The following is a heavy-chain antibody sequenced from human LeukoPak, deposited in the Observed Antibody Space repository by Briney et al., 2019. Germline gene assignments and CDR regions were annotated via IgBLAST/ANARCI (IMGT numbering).Heavy chain of an antibody. D-gene: IGHD3-3*01. CDR2: ISYDGSNK. CDR3: ARSRVTIFGVVILLIDY. V-gene: IGHV3-30*03. CDR1: GFTFSSYG. Sequence: GRSLRLSCAASGFTFSSYGMHWVRQAPGKGLEWVAVISYDGSNKYYADSVKGRFTISRGNSKNTLYLQMNSLRAEDTAVYYCARSRVTIFGVVILLIDYWGQGTLVTVSS. J-gene: IGHJ4*02.